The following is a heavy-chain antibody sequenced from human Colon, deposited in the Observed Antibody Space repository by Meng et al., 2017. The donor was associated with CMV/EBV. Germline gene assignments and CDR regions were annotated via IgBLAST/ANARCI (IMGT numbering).Heavy chain of an antibody. Sequence: CRASGYTFTKYGVSWVRQAPGQGLEWMGWISAIDGHTNIAQTLQGRVTITTDTSTSTAYMELRSLRSDDTAVYYCAKEDDFWSGYYDYWGQGTLVTVSS. CDR3: AKEDDFWSGYYDY. CDR2: ISAIDGHT. V-gene: IGHV1-18*01. CDR1: GYTFTKYG. D-gene: IGHD3-3*01. J-gene: IGHJ4*02.